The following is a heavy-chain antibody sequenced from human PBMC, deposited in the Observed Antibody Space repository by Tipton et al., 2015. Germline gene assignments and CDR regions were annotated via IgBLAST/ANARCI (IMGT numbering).Heavy chain of an antibody. CDR2: IHSSGGI. J-gene: IGHJ6*02. V-gene: IGHV4-4*07. CDR3: ARRWEYYDFWSGYVLEDYYYGMDV. Sequence: TLSLTCTVSGGPISSYYWSWIRQPAGKGLEWIGRIHSSGGIKDNPSLKSRLTMSMDTSRNQFSLKLTSVTAADTAVYYCARRWEYYDFWSGYVLEDYYYGMDVWGQGTTVTVSS. D-gene: IGHD3-3*01. CDR1: GGPISSYY.